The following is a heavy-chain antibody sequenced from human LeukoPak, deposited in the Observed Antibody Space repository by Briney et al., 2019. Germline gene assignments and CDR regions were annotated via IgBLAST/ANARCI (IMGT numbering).Heavy chain of an antibody. Sequence: PGGSLRLSCAASGFIFNTFWMNWVRLTPGKGLEWVAKINQDGSDMYYVDSVKGRFSVSRDNARNLDYLQMNSLRVDDTAVYYCARDFPGIGRGTFDFWGQGTIIIVSS. CDR3: ARDFPGIGRGTFDF. J-gene: IGHJ3*01. D-gene: IGHD3-10*01. V-gene: IGHV3-7*03. CDR2: INQDGSDM. CDR1: GFIFNTFW.